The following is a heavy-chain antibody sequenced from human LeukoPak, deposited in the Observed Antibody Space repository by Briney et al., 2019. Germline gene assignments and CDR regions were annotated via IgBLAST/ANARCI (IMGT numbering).Heavy chain of an antibody. V-gene: IGHV4-34*01. CDR3: ASTTAAEYFQH. CDR2: INHSGST. J-gene: IGHJ1*01. CDR1: GGSFSGYY. D-gene: IGHD1-14*01. Sequence: PSETLSLTCAVYGGSFSGYYWSWIRQPPGKGLEWIGEINHSGSTNYNPSLKSRVTISVDTSKNQFSLKPSSVTAADTAVYYCASTTAAEYFQHWGQGTLVTVSS.